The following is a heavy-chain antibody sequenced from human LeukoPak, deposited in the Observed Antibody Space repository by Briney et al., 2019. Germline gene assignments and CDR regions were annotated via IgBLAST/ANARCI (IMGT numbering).Heavy chain of an antibody. CDR2: IYSGRGT. CDR3: ATSDLAY. Sequence: PGGSLRLSCAASGFTVSSNYMSWVRQAPGKGLEWVSVIYSGRGTNYADSVKGRFTISRDNAKNSLYLQMNSLRAEDTAVYYCATSDLAYWGQGTLVTVSS. V-gene: IGHV3-66*01. CDR1: GFTVSSNY. J-gene: IGHJ4*02.